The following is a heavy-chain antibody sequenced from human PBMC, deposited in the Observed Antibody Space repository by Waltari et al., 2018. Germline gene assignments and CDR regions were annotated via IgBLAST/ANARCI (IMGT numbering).Heavy chain of an antibody. Sequence: QLQLQQSGPGLVKPSESLSLTCAVSGDSLTRNNWWSWVRQSPGKGLEWIGQIHGSGRTNYNPSLEGRVTVSIDTSNNQFSLKVSYATAADTAVYYCARDRGRGLYLDSWGQGSLVTVSP. CDR3: ARDRGRGLYLDS. CDR1: GDSLTRNNW. J-gene: IGHJ4*02. CDR2: IHGSGRT. V-gene: IGHV4-4*02. D-gene: IGHD2-15*01.